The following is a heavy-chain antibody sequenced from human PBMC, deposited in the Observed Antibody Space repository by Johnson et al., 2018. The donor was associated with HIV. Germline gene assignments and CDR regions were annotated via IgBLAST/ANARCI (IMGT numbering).Heavy chain of an antibody. CDR1: GFTFSSYA. J-gene: IGHJ3*02. CDR3: ARDRGGIAEQSGAFDI. Sequence: LVESGGGVVQPGRSLRLSCAASGFTFSSYAMHWVRQAPGKGLEWVAVISYDGSNKYYADSVKGRFTISRDNSKNTLYLQMNSLRAEDTAVYYCARDRGGIAEQSGAFDIWGQGTMVNVSA. D-gene: IGHD6-13*01. CDR2: ISYDGSNK. V-gene: IGHV3-30-3*01.